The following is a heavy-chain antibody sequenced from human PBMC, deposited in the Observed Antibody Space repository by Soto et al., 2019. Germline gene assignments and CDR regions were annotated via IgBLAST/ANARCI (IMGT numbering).Heavy chain of an antibody. J-gene: IGHJ4*02. CDR3: ARGSGMVRGVIISPPADY. CDR2: ISYDGSNK. Sequence: QVQLVESGGGVVQPGRSLRLSCAASGFTFSSYGMHWVRQAPGKGLEWVAVISYDGSNKYYADSVKGRFTISRDNSKNTLDLQLNSRSADDTAVYYCARGSGMVRGVIISPPADYWGQGTLVTVSS. D-gene: IGHD3-10*01. V-gene: IGHV3-30*03. CDR1: GFTFSSYG.